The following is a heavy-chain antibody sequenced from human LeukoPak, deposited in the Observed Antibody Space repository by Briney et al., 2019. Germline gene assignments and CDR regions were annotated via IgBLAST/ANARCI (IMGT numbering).Heavy chain of an antibody. V-gene: IGHV3-23*01. Sequence: GGSLRLSCAACGVTFSSYAMSWVRQAPGKGLKWVSSISGSGGSTYYADSVKGRFTISRDNSKNMLYLQVNSLRAEDTAVYYCAKLLNNRYFDSNFDYWGQGTLVTVSS. D-gene: IGHD3-9*01. J-gene: IGHJ4*02. CDR1: GVTFSSYA. CDR3: AKLLNNRYFDSNFDY. CDR2: ISGSGGST.